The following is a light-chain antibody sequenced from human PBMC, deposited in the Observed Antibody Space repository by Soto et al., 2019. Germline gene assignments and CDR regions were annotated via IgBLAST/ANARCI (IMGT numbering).Light chain of an antibody. V-gene: IGKV3-20*01. CDR1: QSVSNNY. Sequence: EIVLTQSPGTLSLSPGARATLSCRASQSVSNNYLAWYQPKPGKAPRLLIYGASNRATGIPDRLSGSGSGTDFTLTIRRLEPEDFAVYYCQQYGSSGTFGQGTKVDI. CDR3: QQYGSSGT. J-gene: IGKJ1*01. CDR2: GAS.